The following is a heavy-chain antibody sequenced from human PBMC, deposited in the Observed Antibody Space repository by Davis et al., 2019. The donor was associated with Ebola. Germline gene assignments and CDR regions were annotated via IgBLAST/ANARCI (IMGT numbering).Heavy chain of an antibody. V-gene: IGHV3-7*03. CDR2: IRQDGSAK. Sequence: GESLKIPCAAPGFSFSSLWLSRVRQAPGKGLEWVANIRQDGSAKHHVDSVKGRFTIPRDNAKNSLYQQMNSLRAEDTAVYSCAREAVWRFDPWGQGTLVTVSS. J-gene: IGHJ5*02. D-gene: IGHD3-16*01. CDR1: GFSFSSLW. CDR3: AREAVWRFDP.